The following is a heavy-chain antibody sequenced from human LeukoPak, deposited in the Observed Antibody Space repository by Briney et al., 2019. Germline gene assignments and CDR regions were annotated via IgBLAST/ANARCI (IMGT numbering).Heavy chain of an antibody. V-gene: IGHV4-39*07. Sequence: SETLSLTCTVSGGSISSSSHYWGWIRQPPGKGLEWIGSMYYRGSTYHNPSLKSRVTISVDTSKNQFSLKLSSVTAADTAVYYCARTLNWNFYYFDYWGQGTLVTVSS. D-gene: IGHD1-7*01. J-gene: IGHJ4*02. CDR2: MYYRGST. CDR1: GGSISSSSHY. CDR3: ARTLNWNFYYFDY.